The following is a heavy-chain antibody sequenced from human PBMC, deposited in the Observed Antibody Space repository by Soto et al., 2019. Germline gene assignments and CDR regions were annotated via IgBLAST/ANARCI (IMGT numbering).Heavy chain of an antibody. J-gene: IGHJ4*02. CDR1: GFTFSSYS. CDR3: ARDRPGYDILTGYYKGCFDY. Sequence: EGSLRLSCAASGFTFSSYSMNWVRQAPGKGLEWVSSISSSSSYIYYADSVKGRFTISRDNAKNSLYLQMNSLRAEDTAVYYCARDRPGYDILTGYYKGCFDYWGQGTLVTVSS. D-gene: IGHD3-9*01. V-gene: IGHV3-21*01. CDR2: ISSSSSYI.